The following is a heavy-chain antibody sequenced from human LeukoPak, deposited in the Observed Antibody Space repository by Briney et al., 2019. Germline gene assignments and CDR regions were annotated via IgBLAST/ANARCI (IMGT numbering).Heavy chain of an antibody. CDR2: IYTSGST. CDR3: ATSSGGTMVRGVIGWYFDY. D-gene: IGHD3-10*01. Sequence: SETLSLTCTVSGGSISSYYWCWIRQRAGKGLEWIGRIYTSGSTNYNPSLKSRVTMSVDTSKNQFSLKLSSVTAADTAVYYCATSSGGTMVRGVIGWYFDYWGQGTLVTVSS. CDR1: GGSISSYY. V-gene: IGHV4-4*07. J-gene: IGHJ4*02.